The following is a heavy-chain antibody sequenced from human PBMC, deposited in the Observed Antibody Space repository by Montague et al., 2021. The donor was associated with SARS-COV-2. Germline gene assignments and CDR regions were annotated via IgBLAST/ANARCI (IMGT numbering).Heavy chain of an antibody. D-gene: IGHD6-13*01. Sequence: SLRLSCAASGFTFSSYAMSWVRQAPGKGLEWVSAISGNGGNTYYADSVKGRFTISRDNSKNTLYLQMNSLRAEDTAVYYCARQAAIASADISEYYYYYYMDFWGKGIPVTVSS. CDR2: ISGNGGNT. J-gene: IGHJ6*03. CDR1: GFTFSSYA. CDR3: ARQAAIASADISEYYYYYYMDF. V-gene: IGHV3-23*01.